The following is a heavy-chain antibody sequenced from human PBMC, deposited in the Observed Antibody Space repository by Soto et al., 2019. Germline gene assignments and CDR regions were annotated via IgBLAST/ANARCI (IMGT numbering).Heavy chain of an antibody. V-gene: IGHV4-39*01. J-gene: IGHJ6*02. D-gene: IGHD3-22*01. CDR1: GGSISSRSYY. CDR2: IYYSRIT. Sequence: SETLSLTCPVSGGSISSRSYYWGWIRQPPGKGQEWMGRIYYSRITYYNPSFKSLVTISVDTSKNQFSLKLSSVTAADTSVYYCARRLYYDSSGFEGGGMDVWGQGT. CDR3: ARRLYYDSSGFEGGGMDV.